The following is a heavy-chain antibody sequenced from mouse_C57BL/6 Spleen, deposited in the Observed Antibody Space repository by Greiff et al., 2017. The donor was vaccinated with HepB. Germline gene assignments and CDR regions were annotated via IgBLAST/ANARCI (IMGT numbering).Heavy chain of an antibody. J-gene: IGHJ2*01. CDR1: GYTFTSYW. V-gene: IGHV1-55*01. CDR3: AEGYYGSSQGDY. Sequence: QVQLQQSGAELVKPGASVKMSCKASGYTFTSYWITWVKQRPGQGLEWIGDIYPGSGSTNYNEKFKSKATLTVDTSSSTAYMQLSSLTSEDSAVYYCAEGYYGSSQGDYWGQGTTLTVSS. D-gene: IGHD1-1*01. CDR2: IYPGSGST.